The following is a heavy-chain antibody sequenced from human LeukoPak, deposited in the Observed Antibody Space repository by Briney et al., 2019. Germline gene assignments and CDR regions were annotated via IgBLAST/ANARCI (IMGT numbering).Heavy chain of an antibody. CDR3: ARDVGGLRYGSGSYYKRHWTWDY. Sequence: GGSLRLSCAACGFTFSSYSMNWVRQAPGKGLEWVANIKQDGSEKYYVDSVKGRFTISRDNAKNSLYLQMNSLRAEDTAVYYCARDVGGLRYGSGSYYKRHWTWDYWGQGTLVTVSS. CDR2: IKQDGSEK. V-gene: IGHV3-7*01. D-gene: IGHD3-10*01. J-gene: IGHJ4*02. CDR1: GFTFSSYS.